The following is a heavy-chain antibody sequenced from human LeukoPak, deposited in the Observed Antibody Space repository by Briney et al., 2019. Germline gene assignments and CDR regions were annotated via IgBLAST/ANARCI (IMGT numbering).Heavy chain of an antibody. V-gene: IGHV4-59*08. CDR1: GGSISSDY. J-gene: IGHJ4*02. CDR2: IYYSGST. D-gene: IGHD2-21*02. CDR3: ARVTVGGVVTAAHFDY. Sequence: SETLSVTCTVSGGSISSDYWGWIRQPPGKGLEWIGYIYYSGSTNYNPSLKSRVTISVDTSKNQFSLKLSSVTAADTAVYYCARVTVGGVVTAAHFDYWGQGTLVTVSS.